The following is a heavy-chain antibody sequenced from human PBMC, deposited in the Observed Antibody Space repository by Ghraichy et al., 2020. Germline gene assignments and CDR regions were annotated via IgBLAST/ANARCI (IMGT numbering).Heavy chain of an antibody. CDR1: GFTFSSYS. CDR2: ISSSSSYI. CDR3: ARDVPLDTVWMYGYYYSGMDV. D-gene: IGHD3-16*01. J-gene: IGHJ6*02. Sequence: LSLTCAASGFTFSSYSINWVRQAPGKGLEWVSSISSSSSYIYYADSVKGRFTISRDNANNSLYLQMNSLRAEDTAVYYCARDVPLDTVWMYGYYYSGMDVWGQGTTVTVSS. V-gene: IGHV3-21*01.